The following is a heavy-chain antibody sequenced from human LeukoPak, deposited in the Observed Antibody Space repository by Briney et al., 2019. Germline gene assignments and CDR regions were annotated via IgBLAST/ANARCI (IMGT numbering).Heavy chain of an antibody. J-gene: IGHJ3*02. Sequence: PGGSLRLSCAASGFTFSSFGMSWVRQAPGKGLEWVSAISGSGNDTYYADSVKGRFSISRDNTKNTLYLQMNSLRAEDTAVYSCAKDIYYDSLGAFDIWGQGTMVTVSS. V-gene: IGHV3-23*01. CDR3: AKDIYYDSLGAFDI. CDR1: GFTFSSFG. D-gene: IGHD3-22*01. CDR2: ISGSGNDT.